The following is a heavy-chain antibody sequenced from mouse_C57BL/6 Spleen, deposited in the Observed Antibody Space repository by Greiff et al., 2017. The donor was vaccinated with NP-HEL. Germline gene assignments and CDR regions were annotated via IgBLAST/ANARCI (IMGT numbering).Heavy chain of an antibody. D-gene: IGHD4-1*01. CDR3: TRPLGYYAMDY. CDR2: IDPETGGT. J-gene: IGHJ4*01. Sequence: QVQLQQSGAELVRPGASVTLSCKASGYTFTDYEMHWVKQTPVHGLEWIGAIDPETGGTAYNQKFKGKAILTADKSSSTAYMELRSLTSEDSAVYYCTRPLGYYAMDYWGQGTSVTVSS. V-gene: IGHV1-15*01. CDR1: GYTFTDYE.